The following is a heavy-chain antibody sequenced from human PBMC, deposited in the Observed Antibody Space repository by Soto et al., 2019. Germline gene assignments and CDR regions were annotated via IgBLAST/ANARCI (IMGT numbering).Heavy chain of an antibody. CDR2: IYYSGST. V-gene: IGHV4-59*01. CDR3: ARWLVGRGNWFDP. D-gene: IGHD6-19*01. CDR1: GGSISSYY. Sequence: QVQLQESGPGLVKPSETLSLTCTVSGGSISSYYWSWIRQPPGKGLEWIGYIYYSGSTNYNPSLKGRFTISVDTSKNHFSLRLSSVTAADTAVYYCARWLVGRGNWFDPWGQGTLVTVSS. J-gene: IGHJ5*02.